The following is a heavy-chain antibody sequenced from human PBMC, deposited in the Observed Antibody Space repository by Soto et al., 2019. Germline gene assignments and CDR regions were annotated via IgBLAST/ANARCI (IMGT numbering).Heavy chain of an antibody. D-gene: IGHD3-9*01. CDR2: INHSGST. CDR3: ARGKGPIRSDILTGYYYYGMDV. V-gene: IGHV4-34*01. J-gene: IGHJ6*02. Sequence: SETLSLTCAVYGGSFSGYYWSWIRQPPGKGLEWIGEINHSGSTNYNPSLKSRVTISVDTSKNQFSLKLSSVTAADTAVYYCARGKGPIRSDILTGYYYYGMDVWGQGTTVTVSS. CDR1: GGSFSGYY.